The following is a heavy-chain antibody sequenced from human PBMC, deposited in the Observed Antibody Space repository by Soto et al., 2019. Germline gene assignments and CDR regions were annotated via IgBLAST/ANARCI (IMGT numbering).Heavy chain of an antibody. CDR2: ISAHNGNT. V-gene: IGHV1-18*01. CDR3: ARGRYGDY. D-gene: IGHD1-1*01. CDR1: GYTFTSYG. J-gene: IGHJ4*02. Sequence: QVHLVQSGADVKKPGASVKVSCKGSGYTFTSYGITWVRQAPGQGLEWMGWISAHNGNTDYAQRLQSRVTVTRDTSTSTAYMELRSLRSDATVLYNCARGRYGDYWGQGALVTVSS.